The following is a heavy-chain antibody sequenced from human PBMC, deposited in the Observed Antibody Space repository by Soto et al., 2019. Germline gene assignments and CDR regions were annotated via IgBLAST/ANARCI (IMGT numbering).Heavy chain of an antibody. CDR1: GYTFSTYG. J-gene: IGHJ3*02. Sequence: ASVKVSCKASGYTFSTYGISWVRQAPGQGLEWMGWISAYNGNTDYAQKLQGRVTMTTDTSTSTAYMELRSLRSDDTAVYYCARERFRFGDLWLFDDAFDIWGQGTMVTVSS. D-gene: IGHD3-10*01. CDR3: ARERFRFGDLWLFDDAFDI. CDR2: ISAYNGNT. V-gene: IGHV1-18*01.